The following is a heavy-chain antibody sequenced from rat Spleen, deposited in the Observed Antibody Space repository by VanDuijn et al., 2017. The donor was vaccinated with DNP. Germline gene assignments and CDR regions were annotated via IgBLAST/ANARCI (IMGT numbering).Heavy chain of an antibody. V-gene: IGHV5-22*01. J-gene: IGHJ3*01. D-gene: IGHD1-2*01. CDR1: GLTFSDSN. Sequence: EVQLVESGGGSVQPGRSLKLSCAASGLTFSDSNMAWVRQAPKKGLEWVAYISYEGSRTYYRDSVKGRFTLSRDNAKSTLYLQMNSLRSEDTATYFCARGGNTIAAISNWFAYWGQGTSVTVSS. CDR2: ISYEGSRT. CDR3: ARGGNTIAAISNWFAY.